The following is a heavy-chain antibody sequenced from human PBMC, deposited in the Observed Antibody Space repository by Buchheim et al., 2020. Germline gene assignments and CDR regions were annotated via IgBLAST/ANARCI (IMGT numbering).Heavy chain of an antibody. CDR2: ISGSAGST. CDR3: AKASDILTGYYNFNFFDY. D-gene: IGHD3-9*01. V-gene: IGHV3-23*01. Sequence: EVQLLESGGGLVQPGKSLRLSCAASGFTFNSYAMSWVRQGPGKGLEWVSAISGSAGSTYYAESVKGRFTISRDNSKNTLYLQMNSLRAEDTAVYYCAKASDILTGYYNFNFFDYWGQGT. CDR1: GFTFNSYA. J-gene: IGHJ4*02.